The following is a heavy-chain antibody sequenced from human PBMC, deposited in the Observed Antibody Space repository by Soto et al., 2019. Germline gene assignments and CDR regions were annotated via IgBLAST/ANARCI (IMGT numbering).Heavy chain of an antibody. CDR2: LDNDGTNT. J-gene: IGHJ4*02. Sequence: EVQLVESGGGLVQPGGSQRLSCADSGFTFSTYWMHWVRQAPGKGLVWVSRLDNDGTNTRYADSVKGRFTVSRDNGKNTVYLQMDSLRAEDTAVYYCARDGGTYFDYWGQGTLVTVSS. CDR3: ARDGGTYFDY. V-gene: IGHV3-74*01. CDR1: GFTFSTYW. D-gene: IGHD3-16*01.